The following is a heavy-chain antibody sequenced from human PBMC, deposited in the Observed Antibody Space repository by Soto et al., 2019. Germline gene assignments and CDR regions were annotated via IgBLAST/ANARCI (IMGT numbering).Heavy chain of an antibody. J-gene: IGHJ4*02. CDR3: ARALGSTDLFDY. Sequence: QVQLQESGPGLVKPSGTLSLTCAVSGGSISSSNWWSWVRRPPGKGLEWLGEIYHSGSTNYNPSFKRRVTRAVYKSKNQFSLKLSSVTAADTAVYYCARALGSTDLFDYWGQGTLVTVSS. CDR2: IYHSGST. V-gene: IGHV4-4*02. CDR1: GGSISSSNW. D-gene: IGHD1-26*01.